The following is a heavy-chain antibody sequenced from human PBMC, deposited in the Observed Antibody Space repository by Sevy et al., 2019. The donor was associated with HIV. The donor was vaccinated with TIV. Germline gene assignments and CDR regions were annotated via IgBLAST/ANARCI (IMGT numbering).Heavy chain of an antibody. Sequence: GGSLRLSCAASGFTFSGYSMHWVRQAPGKGLEWVAVISYDGSNKYCVDSVKGRFTISRDNSKNTLYLQMNSLRAEDTAVYYCARGGGGDYYFDYGMDVWGQGTTVTVSS. V-gene: IGHV3-30-3*01. CDR2: ISYDGSNK. CDR1: GFTFSGYS. CDR3: ARGGGGDYYFDYGMDV. D-gene: IGHD2-21*01. J-gene: IGHJ6*02.